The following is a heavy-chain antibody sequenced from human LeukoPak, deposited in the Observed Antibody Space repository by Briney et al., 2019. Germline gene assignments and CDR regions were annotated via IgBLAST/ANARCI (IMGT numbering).Heavy chain of an antibody. V-gene: IGHV5-51*01. CDR2: IYPDDSDT. CDR1: GYSFSTYW. D-gene: IGHD3-22*01. Sequence: GESLKISCKGSGYSFSTYWIGWVRQMPGKGLEWMGIIYPDDSDTKYSPSFQGQVTISADKSISTAYLQWSSLKASDTAVYYCARHGRYSSGSRWFGPWGQGTLVTVSS. J-gene: IGHJ5*02. CDR3: ARHGRYSSGSRWFGP.